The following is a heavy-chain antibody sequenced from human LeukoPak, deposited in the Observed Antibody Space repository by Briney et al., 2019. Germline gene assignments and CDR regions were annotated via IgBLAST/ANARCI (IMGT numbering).Heavy chain of an antibody. V-gene: IGHV4-39*01. J-gene: IGHJ5*02. CDR2: IYYSGST. CDR3: ARPRNYDILTGYYDNWFDP. CDR1: GGSISSSSYY. D-gene: IGHD3-9*01. Sequence: PSETLSLTCTVSGGSISSSSYYWGWIRQPPGEGLEWIGSIYYSGSTYYNPSLKGRVTISVDTSKNQFSLKLSSVTAADTAVYYCARPRNYDILTGYYDNWFDPWGQGTLVTVSS.